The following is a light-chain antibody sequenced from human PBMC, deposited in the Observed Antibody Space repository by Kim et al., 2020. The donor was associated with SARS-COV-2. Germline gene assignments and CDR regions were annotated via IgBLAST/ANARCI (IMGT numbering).Light chain of an antibody. CDR1: KLGDKY. CDR2: RDN. V-gene: IGLV3-1*01. J-gene: IGLJ1*01. CDR3: QAWDSGIYV. Sequence: SYELTQPPSVSVSPGQTASITCSGDKLGDKYASWYQQKPGQSPVVVIFRDNRRPSGIPERFSGSNSGNTATLTISGTQAMDEADYYCQAWDSGIYVFGTGTKVTVL.